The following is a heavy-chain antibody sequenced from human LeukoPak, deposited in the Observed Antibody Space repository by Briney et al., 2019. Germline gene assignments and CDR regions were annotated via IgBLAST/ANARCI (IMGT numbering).Heavy chain of an antibody. J-gene: IGHJ4*02. CDR3: AKTFGSSWYGLFDY. D-gene: IGHD6-13*01. V-gene: IGHV3-23*01. Sequence: GGSLRLSCAASGFTFSSYAMSWVRQAPRKGLEWVSGFTDSIGRTYYADSVKGRFTISRDNSKNTLYLQMNSLRAEDTAVYYCAKTFGSSWYGLFDYWGQGTLVTVSS. CDR1: GFTFSSYA. CDR2: FTDSIGRT.